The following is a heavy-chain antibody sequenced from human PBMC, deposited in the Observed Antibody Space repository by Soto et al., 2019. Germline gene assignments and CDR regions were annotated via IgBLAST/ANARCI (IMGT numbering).Heavy chain of an antibody. CDR1: GFTFSSYG. Sequence: PXASLVLSCAASGFTFSSYGMHGVRQAPGKGLEWVAVIWYDGSNKYYADSVKGRFTISRDNSKNTLYLQMNSLRAEDTAVYYCAREALWVTTNYYYGMDVWGQGTTVTVSS. J-gene: IGHJ6*02. V-gene: IGHV3-33*01. CDR2: IWYDGSNK. D-gene: IGHD4-17*01. CDR3: AREALWVTTNYYYGMDV.